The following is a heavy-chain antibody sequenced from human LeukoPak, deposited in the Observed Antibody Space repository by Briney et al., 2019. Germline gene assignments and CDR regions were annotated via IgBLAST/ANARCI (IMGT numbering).Heavy chain of an antibody. CDR3: ARGGWWDNWNRFDP. V-gene: IGHV4-34*01. Sequence: SETLSLTCAVYGGSVSAYTWNWVRQTPGRRRGWSGEINHSGSTDYNPSLKSRVTISVDTSKNQFSLKLTSVTAADTAVYYCARGGWWDNWNRFDPWGQGTLVTVSS. CDR1: GGSVSAYT. D-gene: IGHD1-1*01. J-gene: IGHJ5*02. CDR2: INHSGST.